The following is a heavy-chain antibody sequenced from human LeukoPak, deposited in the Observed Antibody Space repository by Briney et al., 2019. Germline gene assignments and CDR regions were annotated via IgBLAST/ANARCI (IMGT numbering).Heavy chain of an antibody. CDR3: VRGVGVSRFNYLDS. J-gene: IGHJ4*02. Sequence: AGRSLTLSCAASGFTFSSFGMHWVRQAPGKGLEELAVIWYDASNKYYADSVKGRFTISRDNSKNTLYLQMNSLRDDDTAVYYCVRGVGVSRFNYLDSWGQGTLVIVSS. CDR1: GFTFSSFG. V-gene: IGHV3-33*01. CDR2: IWYDASNK. D-gene: IGHD6-13*01.